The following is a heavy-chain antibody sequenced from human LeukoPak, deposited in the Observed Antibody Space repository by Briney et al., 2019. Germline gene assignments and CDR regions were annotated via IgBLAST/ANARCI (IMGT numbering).Heavy chain of an antibody. V-gene: IGHV3-23*01. CDR3: AKHPAVGSYYFFES. CDR1: GFTFSNYA. Sequence: GGSLRLSCAASGFTFSNYAMSWVRQAPGKGLEWVSALSGSGASTYYADSVRGRFVISRDNSKNTVYLQINGLRGDDTAVYYCAKHPAVGSYYFFESWGQGTPVTVSS. J-gene: IGHJ4*02. D-gene: IGHD1-26*01. CDR2: LSGSGAST.